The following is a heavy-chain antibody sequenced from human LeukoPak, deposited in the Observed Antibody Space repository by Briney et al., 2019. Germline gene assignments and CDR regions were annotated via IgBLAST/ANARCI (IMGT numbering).Heavy chain of an antibody. J-gene: IGHJ4*02. V-gene: IGHV4-59*01. CDR3: ARSSEIVATSTFDY. Sequence: SETLSLTCTVSGGFISSYYWSWIRQPPGKGLEWIGYIYHSGSTNYNPSLKSRVTISVDTSKNQFSLKLSSVTAADTAVYYCARSSEIVATSTFDYWGQGTLVTVSS. CDR1: GGFISSYY. CDR2: IYHSGST. D-gene: IGHD5-12*01.